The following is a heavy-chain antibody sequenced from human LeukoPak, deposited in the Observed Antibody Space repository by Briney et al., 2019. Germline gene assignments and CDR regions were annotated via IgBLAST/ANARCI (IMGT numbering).Heavy chain of an antibody. V-gene: IGHV4-34*01. CDR2: INHSGST. J-gene: IGHJ2*01. CDR3: ARWGRQQLYWYFDL. D-gene: IGHD6-13*01. CDR1: GGSFSGYY. Sequence: SETLSLTCAVYGGSFSGYYWSWIRQPPGKGLEWIGEINHSGSTNYNPSLKSRVTISVDTSKNQFSLKLSSVTAADTAVYYCARWGRQQLYWYFDLWGRGTLVTVSS.